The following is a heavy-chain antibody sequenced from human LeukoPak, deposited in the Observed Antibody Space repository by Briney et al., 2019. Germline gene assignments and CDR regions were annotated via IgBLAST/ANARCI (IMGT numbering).Heavy chain of an antibody. J-gene: IGHJ5*02. D-gene: IGHD3-22*01. Sequence: PGRSLRVSCAASGFTFSSYGMHCVRQAPGKGLEWVAIIWYDGSNKYYADSVKGRFTISRDNSKNTLYLQMNSLRAEDTAVYYCARDPDSSGYYSTGGWFDPWGQGTLVTVSS. CDR1: GFTFSSYG. CDR2: IWYDGSNK. V-gene: IGHV3-33*01. CDR3: ARDPDSSGYYSTGGWFDP.